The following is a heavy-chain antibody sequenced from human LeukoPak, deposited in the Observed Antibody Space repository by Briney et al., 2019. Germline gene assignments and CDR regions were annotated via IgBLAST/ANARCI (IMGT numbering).Heavy chain of an antibody. D-gene: IGHD5-24*01. CDR2: LSYDDTNE. CDR3: ARDRRDANNLAFHFDY. Sequence: GGSLRLSCAASEFIFSRYAMHWVRQAPGKGLEWVAILSYDDTNEYYADSVAGRFTISRDNSKNTLYLQMNSLRPDDTAVYYCARDRRDANNLAFHFDYWGQGTLVTVSS. CDR1: EFIFSRYA. V-gene: IGHV3-30*04. J-gene: IGHJ4*02.